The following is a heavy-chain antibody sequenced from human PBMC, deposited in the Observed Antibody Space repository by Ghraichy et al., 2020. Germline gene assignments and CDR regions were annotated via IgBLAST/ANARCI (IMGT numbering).Heavy chain of an antibody. CDR3: ARDIEGSAGKYFDL. CDR2: VHPNSGDA. J-gene: IGHJ2*01. V-gene: IGHV1-2*02. Sequence: ASVKVSCKASGYSFGTYYMHWMRQAPGQGIEWMGCVHPNSGDAAYAQKFQGRVILTRDRSITTGYMELPRLTFGDTAIYYCARDIEGSAGKYFDLWGRGTLVTVSS. D-gene: IGHD3-10*01. CDR1: GYSFGTYY.